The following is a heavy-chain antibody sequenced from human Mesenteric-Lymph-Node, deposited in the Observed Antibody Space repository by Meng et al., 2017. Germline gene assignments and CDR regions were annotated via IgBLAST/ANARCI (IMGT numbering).Heavy chain of an antibody. D-gene: IGHD3-22*01. J-gene: IGHJ4*01. Sequence: QVQLQGSGPGLVKPSQTLSLTCTVSGGSISSGGHSWSWIRQHPGKGLEWIAYIYYSGSTYYNPSLKSRVILSVGTPKNQFSLKLSSVTAADTAVYYCARVDSSGYFLDYWGQGTLVTVSS. V-gene: IGHV4-31*03. CDR1: GGSISSGGHS. CDR2: IYYSGST. CDR3: ARVDSSGYFLDY.